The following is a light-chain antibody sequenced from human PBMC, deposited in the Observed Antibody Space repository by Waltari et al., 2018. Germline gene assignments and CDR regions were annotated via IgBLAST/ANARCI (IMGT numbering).Light chain of an antibody. J-gene: IGLJ3*02. CDR2: NEN. V-gene: IGLV1-40*01. CDR1: SSNIGAGYD. Sequence: QSVLTQPPSVSGAPGQRVTISCTGSSSNIGAGYDVHWYQQLPGTAPKLLIYNENNRPSGVPDRFSGSKSGTSASLAITGLQAEDEADYYCQSYDITLSASVFAGGTKLTV. CDR3: QSYDITLSASV.